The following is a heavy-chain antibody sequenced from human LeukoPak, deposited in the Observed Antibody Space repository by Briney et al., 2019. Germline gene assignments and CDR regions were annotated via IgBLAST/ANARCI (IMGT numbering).Heavy chain of an antibody. Sequence: GGSLRLSCAASGLTLRSSGMHWVRQLPGQALEWVATLSFDGSSTFYADSVKGRFTISRDTSNNTLWLEMNSLRPEDTARYHCSRSPEWHWLSHFDFWGLGTLVSVSS. CDR3: SRSPEWHWLSHFDF. CDR1: GLTLRSSG. J-gene: IGHJ4*02. V-gene: IGHV3-30*03. CDR2: LSFDGSST. D-gene: IGHD6-19*01.